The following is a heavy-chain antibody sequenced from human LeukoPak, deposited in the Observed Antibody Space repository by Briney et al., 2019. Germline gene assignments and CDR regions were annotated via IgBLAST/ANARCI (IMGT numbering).Heavy chain of an antibody. CDR2: IRFDGGNT. J-gene: IGHJ3*02. D-gene: IGHD6-6*01. V-gene: IGHV3-30*02. CDR1: AFTFSSYS. CDR3: ANDSGSYSSSHAFDI. Sequence: PGPSLRLSCAPAAFTFSSYSMHWVRQAPGKGREWVAVIRFDGGNTYYADSVKVRFTISRDTSTNTLYLQMTSLRAEDTAVYYCANDSGSYSSSHAFDIWGQGTMVTASS.